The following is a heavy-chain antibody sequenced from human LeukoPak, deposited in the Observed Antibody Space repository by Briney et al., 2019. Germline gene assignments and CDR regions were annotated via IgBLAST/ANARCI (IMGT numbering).Heavy chain of an antibody. CDR3: AKPRDIDSWAFDV. CDR1: GFSFSTYS. Sequence: GGSLRLSCAASGFSFSTYSMNWVRQAPGKGLEWVSSITSSGSYIYYADSVKGRFTISRDNSKNTLNLQMNSLRTEDTAVYYCAKPRDIDSWAFDVWGQGTMVTVS. D-gene: IGHD2-15*01. CDR2: ITSSGSYI. V-gene: IGHV3-21*01. J-gene: IGHJ3*01.